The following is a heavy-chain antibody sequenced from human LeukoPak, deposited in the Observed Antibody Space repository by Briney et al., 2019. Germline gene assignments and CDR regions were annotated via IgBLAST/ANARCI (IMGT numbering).Heavy chain of an antibody. J-gene: IGHJ4*02. CDR2: ISGSGDNT. D-gene: IGHD6-6*01. Sequence: GGSLRLSCAASGFTFSSYAMSWVRQAPGKGLEWVSGISGSGDNTYYADSVKGRFTISRDNAKNSMYLQMNSLRAEDTALYYCARDEHSSSRSDYWGQGTLVTVSS. CDR1: GFTFSSYA. CDR3: ARDEHSSSRSDY. V-gene: IGHV3-23*01.